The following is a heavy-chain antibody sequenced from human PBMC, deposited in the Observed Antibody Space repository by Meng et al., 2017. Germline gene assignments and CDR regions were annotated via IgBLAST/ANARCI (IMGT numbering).Heavy chain of an antibody. CDR3: ARDGATTVTTGWFDP. Sequence: LQESGPGLVRPSETLSLTCTGSGGSVSSGSYDWSWIRQPPGKGLEWIGYIYYSGSTNYNPSLKSRVTISVDTSKNQFSLKLSSVTAADTAVYYCARDGATTVTTGWFDPWGQGTLVTVSS. J-gene: IGHJ5*02. V-gene: IGHV4-61*01. CDR2: IYYSGST. D-gene: IGHD4-17*01. CDR1: GGSVSSGSYD.